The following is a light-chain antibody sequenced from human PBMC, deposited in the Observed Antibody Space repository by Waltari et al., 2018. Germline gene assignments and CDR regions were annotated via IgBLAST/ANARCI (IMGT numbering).Light chain of an antibody. Sequence: QSALPQPASVSGSPGQSITISCTGTSSDVGGYNYVSWYQQHPGKAPKLMIYDVSIRPSGVSNRFSGSKAGNTASLTISGLQAEDEADYYCSSYTSSNTLVFGGGTMLTVL. CDR3: SSYTSSNTLV. V-gene: IGLV2-14*01. CDR2: DVS. CDR1: SSDVGGYNY. J-gene: IGLJ2*01.